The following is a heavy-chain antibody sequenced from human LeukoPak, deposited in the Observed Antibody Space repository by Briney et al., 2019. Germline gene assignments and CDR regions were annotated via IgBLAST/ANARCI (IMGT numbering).Heavy chain of an antibody. D-gene: IGHD5-24*01. Sequence: ASVKVSCKASGYTFTSYDINWVRQATGQGLEWMGWMNPNSGNTGYAQKFQGRVTMTRNTSISTAYMELSSLRSEDTAVYYCARDLEMATTLYLYFDLWGRGTLVTVSS. V-gene: IGHV1-8*01. CDR2: MNPNSGNT. J-gene: IGHJ2*01. CDR3: ARDLEMATTLYLYFDL. CDR1: GYTFTSYD.